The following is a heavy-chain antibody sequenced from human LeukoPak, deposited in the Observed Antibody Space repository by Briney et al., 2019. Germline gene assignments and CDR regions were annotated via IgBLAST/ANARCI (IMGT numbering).Heavy chain of an antibody. CDR1: GFAVSSSY. CDR2: IYSGGET. Sequence: GSLRLSCAASGFAVSSSYMAWVRQAPEKGLEWVSIIYSGGETFYAGSVKGRFTISRDNSNNTVYLQLDSLRVEDTATYYCARDRSGSYDYWGQGTLVTVSS. D-gene: IGHD1-26*01. J-gene: IGHJ4*02. CDR3: ARDRSGSYDY. V-gene: IGHV3-66*01.